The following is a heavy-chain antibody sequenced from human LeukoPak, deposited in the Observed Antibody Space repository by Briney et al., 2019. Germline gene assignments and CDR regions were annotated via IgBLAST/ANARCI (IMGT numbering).Heavy chain of an antibody. D-gene: IGHD6-19*01. CDR3: AKDYPVAVTY. CDR2: ISSSSTI. V-gene: IGHV3-48*01. Sequence: PGGSLRLSCAASGFTFSSYSMNWVRQAPGKGLEWVSYISSSSTIYYADSVKGRFTISRDNSKNTLYLQMSSLRAEDTALYYCAKDYPVAVTYWGQGTLVTVSS. CDR1: GFTFSSYS. J-gene: IGHJ4*02.